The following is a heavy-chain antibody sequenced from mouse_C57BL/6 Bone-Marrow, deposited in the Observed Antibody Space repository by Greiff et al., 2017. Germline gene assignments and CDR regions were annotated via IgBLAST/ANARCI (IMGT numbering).Heavy chain of an antibody. J-gene: IGHJ3*01. V-gene: IGHV1-49*01. CDR3: VYYGSSFAY. CDR1: YFAFMASA. CDR2: FTMYSDAT. Sequence: LVESGAELVRPGSSVKLSCKDSYFAFMASAMHWVKQRPGHGLEWIGSFTMYSDATEYSENFKGKATLTANTSSSTAYMELSSLTSEDAAVYYSVYYGSSFAYWGQGTLVTVSA. D-gene: IGHD1-1*01.